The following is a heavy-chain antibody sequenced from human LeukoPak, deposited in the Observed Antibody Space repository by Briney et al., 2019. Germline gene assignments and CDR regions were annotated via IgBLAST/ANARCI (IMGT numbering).Heavy chain of an antibody. CDR1: GGSFSGYY. CDR3: ARVWVDAFDI. CDR2: INHSGST. D-gene: IGHD1-26*01. Sequence: SETLSLTCAVYGGSFSGYYWSWIRQPPGKGLEWIGEINHSGSTNYNPSLTSRVTTSVDTSKNQFSLKLSSVTAADTAVYYCARVWVDAFDIWGQGTMATVSS. J-gene: IGHJ3*02. V-gene: IGHV4-34*01.